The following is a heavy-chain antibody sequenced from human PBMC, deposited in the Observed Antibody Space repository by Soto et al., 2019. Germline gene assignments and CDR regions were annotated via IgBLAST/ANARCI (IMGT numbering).Heavy chain of an antibody. J-gene: IGHJ3*01. Sequence: EVQVLESGGGLVQPGGSLRLSCADPEFTFSTYAMTWVRQAPVGRLEWVSSITGNGVGRSYADPVKGRFTVSRDNSKDTLFLRMNSLRVEDTAIYYCTRDPNGDHIGAFEFWGQGIKVTVSS. CDR3: TRDPNGDHIGAFEF. CDR2: ITGNGVGR. V-gene: IGHV3-23*01. D-gene: IGHD4-17*01. CDR1: EFTFSTYA.